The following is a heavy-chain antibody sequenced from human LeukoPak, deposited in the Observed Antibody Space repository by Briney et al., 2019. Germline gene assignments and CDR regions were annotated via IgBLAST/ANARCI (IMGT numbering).Heavy chain of an antibody. D-gene: IGHD4-17*01. CDR3: ARVVIDELWAPRHDYGYFDY. CDR2: IYYSGST. V-gene: IGHV4-39*07. CDR1: GGSISSSSYY. Sequence: SETLSLTCTVSGGSISSSSYYWGWIRQPPGKGLEWIGSIYYSGSTYYNPSLKSRVTISVDTSKNQFSLKLSSVTAADTAVYYCARVVIDELWAPRHDYGYFDYWGQGTLVTVSS. J-gene: IGHJ4*02.